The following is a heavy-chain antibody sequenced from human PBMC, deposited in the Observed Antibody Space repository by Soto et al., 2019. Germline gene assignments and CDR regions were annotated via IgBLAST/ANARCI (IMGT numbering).Heavy chain of an antibody. D-gene: IGHD3-3*01. V-gene: IGHV4-34*01. CDR1: GGSFSGHY. CDR3: ARGGITIYPYALDV. CDR2: INPSGSP. Sequence: PSETLSLTCAVDGGSFSGHYCSWICQPPGKGLEWIGEINPSGSPKYNPSLKSRVTISADPSRHQFSLKLSSVTAADTAVFYCARGGITIYPYALDVWGQGTTVTVSS. J-gene: IGHJ6*02.